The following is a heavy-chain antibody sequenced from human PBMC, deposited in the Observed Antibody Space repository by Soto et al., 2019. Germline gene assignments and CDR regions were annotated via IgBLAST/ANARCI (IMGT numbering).Heavy chain of an antibody. D-gene: IGHD4-4*01. CDR2: IYHSGST. V-gene: IGHV4-38-2*02. Sequence: SETLSLTCAVSGYSISSGYYWGWIRQPPGKGLEWIGSIYHSGSTYYNPSLKSRVTISVDTSKNQFSLKLSSVTAADTAVYYCARDGATVTTQKPEKGMDVWGQGTTVTVSS. J-gene: IGHJ6*02. CDR1: GYSISSGYY. CDR3: ARDGATVTTQKPEKGMDV.